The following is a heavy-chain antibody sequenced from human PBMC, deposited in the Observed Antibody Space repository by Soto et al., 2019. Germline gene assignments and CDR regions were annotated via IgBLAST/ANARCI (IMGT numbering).Heavy chain of an antibody. CDR2: ISSSSSYI. Sequence: EVQLVESGGGLVKPGGSLRLSCAASGFTFSSYSMNWVRQAPGKGLEWVSSISSSSSYIYYADSVKCRFTISRDNAKNPLYLQMNSLRAEDTAVYYCARLQLGYSYGSLDYWGQGTLVTVSS. CDR1: GFTFSSYS. V-gene: IGHV3-21*01. CDR3: ARLQLGYSYGSLDY. J-gene: IGHJ4*02. D-gene: IGHD5-18*01.